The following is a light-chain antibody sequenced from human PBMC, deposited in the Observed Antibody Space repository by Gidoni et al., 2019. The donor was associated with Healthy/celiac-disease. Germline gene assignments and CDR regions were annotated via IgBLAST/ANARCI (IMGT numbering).Light chain of an antibody. V-gene: IGLV2-14*01. CDR3: SSYTSSSTYV. J-gene: IGLJ1*01. CDR1: SSDVGGYNY. CDR2: EVS. Sequence: QSALTQPAPVSGSPGPAITISCTGTSSDVGGYNYVSWYQQHPGKAPKLRIYEVSNRPSGVSNRFSGSKSGNTASLTISGLQAEDEADYYCSSYTSSSTYVFGTGTKVTVL.